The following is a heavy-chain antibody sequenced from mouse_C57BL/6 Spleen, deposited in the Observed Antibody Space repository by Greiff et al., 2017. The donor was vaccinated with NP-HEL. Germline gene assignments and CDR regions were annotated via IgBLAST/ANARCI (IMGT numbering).Heavy chain of an antibody. J-gene: IGHJ4*01. V-gene: IGHV1-5*01. Sequence: VQLQQSGTVLARPGASVKMSCKTSGYTFTSYWMHWVKQRPGQGLEWIGAIYPGHSDTSYNQKFKGKAKLTAVTSASTAYMELSSLTNEDSAVYYCTREGATRVTTRYYAMDYWGQGTSVTVSS. CDR3: TREGATRVTTRYYAMDY. CDR2: IYPGHSDT. D-gene: IGHD2-5*01. CDR1: GYTFTSYW.